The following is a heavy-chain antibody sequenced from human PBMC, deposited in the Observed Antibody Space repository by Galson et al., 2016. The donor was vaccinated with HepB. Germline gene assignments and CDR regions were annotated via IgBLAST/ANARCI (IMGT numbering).Heavy chain of an antibody. D-gene: IGHD5-12*01. CDR1: GGSISTYY. V-gene: IGHV4-4*09. CDR3: ARRGGYSAYDYDY. J-gene: IGHJ4*02. Sequence: SETLSLTCTVSGGSISTYYWSWILQHPGKGLEWIGYIYSTGSTFAKPSLKSRVTFSVDTSKNQFSLRLTSVTAADTAVYYCARRGGYSAYDYDYWGQGIPVNVS. CDR2: IYSTGST.